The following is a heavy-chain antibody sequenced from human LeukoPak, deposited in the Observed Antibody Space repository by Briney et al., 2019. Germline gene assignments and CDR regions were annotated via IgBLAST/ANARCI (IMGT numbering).Heavy chain of an antibody. CDR2: IIPIFGTA. CDR1: GGTFSSYA. V-gene: IGHV1-69*01. D-gene: IGHD2-15*01. J-gene: IGHJ5*02. CDR3: ATKDCSGGSCQINNWFDP. Sequence: SVKVSCKASGGTFSSYAISWVRQAPGQGLEWMGGIIPIFGTANYAQKFQGRVTITADESTSTAYMELSSLRSEDTTVYYCATKDCSGGSCQINNWFDPWGQGTLVTVSS.